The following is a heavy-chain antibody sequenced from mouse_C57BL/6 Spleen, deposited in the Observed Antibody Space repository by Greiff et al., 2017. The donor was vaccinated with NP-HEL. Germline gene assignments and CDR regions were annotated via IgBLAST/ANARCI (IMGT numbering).Heavy chain of an antibody. J-gene: IGHJ2*01. V-gene: IGHV1-64*01. CDR2: IHPNSGST. D-gene: IGHD2-4*01. Sequence: QVQLQQPGAELVKPGASVKLSCKASGYTFTSYWMHWVKQRPGQGLEWIGMIHPNSGSTNYNEKFKSKATLTVDKSSSTAYMQLSSLTSEDSAVYYCARSYYDYDPYYFDYWGQGTTLTVSS. CDR3: ARSYYDYDPYYFDY. CDR1: GYTFTSYW.